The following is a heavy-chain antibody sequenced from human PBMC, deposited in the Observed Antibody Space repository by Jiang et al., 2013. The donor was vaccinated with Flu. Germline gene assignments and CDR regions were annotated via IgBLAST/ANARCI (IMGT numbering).Heavy chain of an antibody. CDR1: GFTFSSYG. J-gene: IGHJ4*02. V-gene: IGHV3-30*02. CDR3: AKRAGYGASVGYYFDY. Sequence: GVVQPGGSLRLSCAASGFTFSSYGMHWVRQAPGKGLEWVAFIRYDGSNKYYADSVKGRFTISRDNSKNTLYLQMNSLRAEDTAVYYCAKRAGYGASVGYYFDYWGQGTLVTVSS. D-gene: IGHD4-17*01. CDR2: IRYDGSNK.